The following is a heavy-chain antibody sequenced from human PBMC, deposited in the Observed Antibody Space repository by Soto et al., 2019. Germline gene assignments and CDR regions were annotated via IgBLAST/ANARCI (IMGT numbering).Heavy chain of an antibody. D-gene: IGHD6-19*01. CDR3: ARDDMWLVANDAFDI. CDR1: GGSISSSNW. Sequence: QVQLQESGPGLVKPSGTLSLTCAVSGGSISSSNWWSWVRQPPGKGLEWIGEIYHSGSTNYNPSLKSRVTIXGDXSXNQFSLKLSSVTAADTAVYYCARDDMWLVANDAFDIWGQGTMVTVSS. CDR2: IYHSGST. J-gene: IGHJ3*02. V-gene: IGHV4-4*02.